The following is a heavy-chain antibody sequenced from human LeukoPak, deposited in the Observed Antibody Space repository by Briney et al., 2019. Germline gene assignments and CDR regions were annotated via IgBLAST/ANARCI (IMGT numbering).Heavy chain of an antibody. CDR3: ARDHFAVAGNLDY. Sequence: GGSLRLSCAASGFTFSSYEMNWVRQAPGKGLEWVSSISRSATTIYYADSVKGRFTISRDNAKNSLYLQMNSLRAEDTAVYYCARDHFAVAGNLDYWGQGTLVAVSS. CDR2: ISRSATTI. CDR1: GFTFSSYE. D-gene: IGHD6-19*01. V-gene: IGHV3-48*03. J-gene: IGHJ4*02.